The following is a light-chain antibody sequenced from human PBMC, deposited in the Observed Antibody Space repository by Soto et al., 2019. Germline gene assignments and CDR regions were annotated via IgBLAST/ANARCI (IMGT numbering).Light chain of an antibody. Sequence: DIQMTQSPSTLSASVGDRVTITCRASQSISSWLAWYQQKPGKAPKLLIYKASSLQSGVPSSFSGSGSGTEFTLHVISLQPDDFATYYCQRYNGYFSWTFGKGPTVAIK. CDR3: QRYNGYFSWT. V-gene: IGKV1-5*03. J-gene: IGKJ1*01. CDR2: KAS. CDR1: QSISSW.